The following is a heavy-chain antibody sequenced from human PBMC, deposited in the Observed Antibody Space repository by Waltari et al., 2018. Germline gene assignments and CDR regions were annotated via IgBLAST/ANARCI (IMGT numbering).Heavy chain of an antibody. CDR2: IYPGDSDT. CDR3: GRGSRNYFDY. V-gene: IGHV5-51*01. J-gene: IGHJ4*02. Sequence: EVQLVQSGAEVKKPGAALKISCKASGYRFTTYWIGWVRQMPVKGLEWMVIIYPGDSDTKYSPSFQGQVTISAEKSISTAYLQWSSLKASDTAMYYCGRGSRNYFDYWGQGVLVAVSS. CDR1: GYRFTTYW. D-gene: IGHD3-10*01.